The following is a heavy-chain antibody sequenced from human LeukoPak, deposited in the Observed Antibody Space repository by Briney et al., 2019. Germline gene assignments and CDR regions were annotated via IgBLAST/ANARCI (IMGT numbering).Heavy chain of an antibody. CDR1: GGSFSGYY. CDR3: ANKRNAAPYYFDY. J-gene: IGHJ4*02. Sequence: SETLSLTCAVHGGSFSGYYWSWIRQPPGKGLEWIGEINHSGSTNYNPSLKSRVTISVDTSKNQFSLKLSSVTAADTAVYYCANKRNAAPYYFDYWGQGTLVTVSS. CDR2: INHSGST. D-gene: IGHD6-25*01. V-gene: IGHV4-34*01.